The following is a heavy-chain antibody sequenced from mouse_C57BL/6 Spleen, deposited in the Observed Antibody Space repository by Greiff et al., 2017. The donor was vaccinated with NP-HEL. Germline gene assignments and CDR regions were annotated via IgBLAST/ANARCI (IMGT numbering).Heavy chain of an antibody. V-gene: IGHV1-74*01. CDR3: AIDENGTYFDY. D-gene: IGHD3-3*01. J-gene: IGHJ2*01. Sequence: QVQLQQPGAELVKPGASVKVSCKASGYTFTSYWMHWVKQRPGQGLEWIGRIHPSDGDTNYNQKFKGKATLTVDKSSSTAYMQLSSLTSEDSAVYYCAIDENGTYFDYWGQGTTLTVSS. CDR1: GYTFTSYW. CDR2: IHPSDGDT.